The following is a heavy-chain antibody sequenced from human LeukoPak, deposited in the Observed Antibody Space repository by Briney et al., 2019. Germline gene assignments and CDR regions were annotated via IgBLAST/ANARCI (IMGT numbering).Heavy chain of an antibody. J-gene: IGHJ4*02. D-gene: IGHD5-18*01. CDR2: ISYDGSSK. Sequence: GGSLRLSCAASGFTFSSYAMHWVRQAPGKGLEWVAVISYDGSSKYYADSVKGRFTISRDNSKNTLYLQMNSLRAEDTAVYYCARERDTSYLEIDYWGQGTLVTVSS. CDR1: GFTFSSYA. CDR3: ARERDTSYLEIDY. V-gene: IGHV3-30*04.